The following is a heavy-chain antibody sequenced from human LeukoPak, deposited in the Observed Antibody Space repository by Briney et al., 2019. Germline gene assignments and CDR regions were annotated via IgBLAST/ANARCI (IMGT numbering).Heavy chain of an antibody. J-gene: IGHJ4*02. Sequence: SVKVSFKASGGTFSSYAISWVRQAPGQGLEWMGRIIPILGIANYAQKFQGRVTITADKSTSTAYMELSSLRSEDTAVYYCARGDVVPAAYYFDYWGQGTLVTVSS. CDR2: IIPILGIA. CDR1: GGTFSSYA. CDR3: ARGDVVPAAYYFDY. D-gene: IGHD2-2*01. V-gene: IGHV1-69*04.